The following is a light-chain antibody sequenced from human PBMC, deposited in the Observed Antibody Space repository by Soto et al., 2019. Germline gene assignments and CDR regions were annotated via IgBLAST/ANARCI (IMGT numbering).Light chain of an antibody. J-gene: IGKJ1*01. CDR3: QQYDSYSWT. Sequence: DIHMTPSPSTLSASVGDRVTITCRASQSISSWLAWYQQEPGKAPKLLIYKASSLESGVPSRFSGSGSGTEFTLTISSLQPDDFATYYCQQYDSYSWTFGQGTKVDI. V-gene: IGKV1-5*03. CDR2: KAS. CDR1: QSISSW.